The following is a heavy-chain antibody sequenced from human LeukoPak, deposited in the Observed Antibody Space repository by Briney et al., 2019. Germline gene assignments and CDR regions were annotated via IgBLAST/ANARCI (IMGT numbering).Heavy chain of an antibody. J-gene: IGHJ4*02. Sequence: GGSLRLSCAASGFTFSSYSMNWFRQAPGKGLEWVSGISWNSGSIGYADSVKGRFTISRDNAKNSLYLQMNSLRAEDTALYYCAKGTTVVTPRFDYWGQGTLVTVSS. CDR2: ISWNSGSI. D-gene: IGHD4-23*01. CDR3: AKGTTVVTPRFDY. V-gene: IGHV3-9*01. CDR1: GFTFSSYS.